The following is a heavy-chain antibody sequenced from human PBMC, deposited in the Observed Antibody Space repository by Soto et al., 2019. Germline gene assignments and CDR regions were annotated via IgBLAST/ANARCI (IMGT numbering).Heavy chain of an antibody. V-gene: IGHV3-21*01. D-gene: IGHD3-3*01. J-gene: IGHJ6*02. Sequence: KSGGSLRLSCAASGFTFSSYSMNWVRQAPGKGLEWVSSISSSSSYIYYADSVKGRFTISRDNAKNSLYLQMNSLRAEDTAVYYCARVYGATVEWGYGMDVWGQGTTVTVSS. CDR3: ARVYGATVEWGYGMDV. CDR2: ISSSSSYI. CDR1: GFTFSSYS.